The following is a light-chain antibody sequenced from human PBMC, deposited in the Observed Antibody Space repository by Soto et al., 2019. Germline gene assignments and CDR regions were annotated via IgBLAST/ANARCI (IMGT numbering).Light chain of an antibody. CDR3: ESWDSSTHVV. J-gene: IGLJ2*01. CDR1: SGHSSYI. Sequence: QPVLTQSSSASASLGSSVKLTCTLSSGHSSYIIAWHQQQPGKAPRYLMKLEGSGSYNKGSGVPDCFSGSSSGADRYLTISDLQVEDEADYYCESWDSSTHVVFGGGTKLTVL. CDR2: LEGSGSY. V-gene: IGLV4-60*02.